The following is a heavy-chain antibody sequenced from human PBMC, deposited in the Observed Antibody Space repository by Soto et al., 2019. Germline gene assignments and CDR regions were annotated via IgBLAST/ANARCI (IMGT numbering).Heavy chain of an antibody. CDR2: IYTSGST. D-gene: IGHD3-22*01. V-gene: IGHV4-4*07. CDR3: AGDSYYYDSSGHDGAFDI. J-gene: IGHJ3*02. CDR1: GGSISSYY. Sequence: SETLSLTCTVSGGSISSYYWSWIRQPAGKGLEWIGRIYTSGSTNYNPSLKSRVTMSVDTSKNQFSLKLSSVTAADTAVYYCAGDSYYYDSSGHDGAFDIWGQGTMVTFSS.